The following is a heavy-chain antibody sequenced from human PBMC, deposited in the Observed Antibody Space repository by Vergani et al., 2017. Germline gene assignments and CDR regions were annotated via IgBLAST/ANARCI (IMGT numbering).Heavy chain of an antibody. D-gene: IGHD5-24*01. CDR2: IWYDGSNK. Sequence: QVQLVESGGGVVQPGRSLRLSCAASGFTFSSYGMHWVRQAPGKGLEWVAVIWYDGSNKYYADSVKGRFTISKDISKNTLYLQMNSLRGDDTAFYYCARETRDTPSSLDYWGQGTLVTVSS. J-gene: IGHJ4*02. V-gene: IGHV3-33*01. CDR3: ARETRDTPSSLDY. CDR1: GFTFSSYG.